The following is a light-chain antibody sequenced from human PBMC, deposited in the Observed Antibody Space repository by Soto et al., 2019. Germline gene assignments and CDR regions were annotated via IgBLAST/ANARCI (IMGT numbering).Light chain of an antibody. CDR1: SSNIGSTT. Sequence: QSVLTQPPSASGTPGQRVTISCSGSSSNIGSTTVNWYQQLPGTAPKLLIYTNNQRPSGVPDRFSGSKSGTSASLAISGLQSEDEGDYYCAAWDDSLNGYVFGTGTTLTVL. J-gene: IGLJ1*01. CDR3: AAWDDSLNGYV. CDR2: TNN. V-gene: IGLV1-44*01.